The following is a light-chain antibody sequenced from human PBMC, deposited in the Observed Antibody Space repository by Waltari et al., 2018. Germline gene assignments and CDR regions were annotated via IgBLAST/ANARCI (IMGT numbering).Light chain of an antibody. CDR1: QSISRN. J-gene: IGKJ4*01. CDR3: QQDKEWPPLT. Sequence: EIVMTQSPATLSVSPGERATLSCRASQSISRNLAWYQQKPGQAPRLLIHGASTRATDVPARFSGSWSGTEFTLTISSLQSEDFAVYYCQQDKEWPPLTFGGGTKVEIK. CDR2: GAS. V-gene: IGKV3-15*01.